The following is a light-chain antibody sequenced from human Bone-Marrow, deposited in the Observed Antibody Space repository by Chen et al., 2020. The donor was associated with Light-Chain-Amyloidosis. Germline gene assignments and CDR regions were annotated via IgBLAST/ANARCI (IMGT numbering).Light chain of an antibody. Sequence: QSALTQPASVSGSPGQSITISCTGTNSDGGGYNSVSWYQQHPGKAPKVMIYDVTNRPSGVSNRVSGSKSGDAASLTISGLQDEDEADYCCSSYSSSRSRVFGGGTKVTVL. CDR3: SSYSSSRSRV. V-gene: IGLV2-14*01. CDR2: DVT. J-gene: IGLJ3*02. CDR1: NSDGGGYNS.